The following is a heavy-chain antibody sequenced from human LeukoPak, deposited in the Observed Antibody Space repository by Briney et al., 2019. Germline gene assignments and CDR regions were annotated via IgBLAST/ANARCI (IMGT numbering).Heavy chain of an antibody. CDR2: ISSSSSYI. D-gene: IGHD1-26*01. CDR3: ARTGVGATTAGFDI. V-gene: IGHV3-21*01. CDR1: GFTFSWYT. Sequence: GGSLRLSCAASGFTFSWYTMNWVRQAPGKGLEWVSIISSSSSYIYYADSVKGRFTISRDNAKNSLYLQMNSLRAEDTAVYYCARTGVGATTAGFDIWGQGTMVTVSS. J-gene: IGHJ3*02.